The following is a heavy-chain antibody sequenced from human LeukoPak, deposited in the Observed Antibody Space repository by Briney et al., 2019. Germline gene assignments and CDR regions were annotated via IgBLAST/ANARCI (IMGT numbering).Heavy chain of an antibody. CDR1: GFTFSSYG. CDR3: AKDYVVATSTHIV. Sequence: RRSLVLYCAATGFTFSSYGMQWVRQAPGKGLEWVAVISYDGSNKYYADSVKGRFTISRDNSKNTLYLQMNSLRAEDTAVYYCAKDYVVATSTHIVWGQGTLVTVSS. CDR2: ISYDGSNK. J-gene: IGHJ4*02. D-gene: IGHD5-12*01. V-gene: IGHV3-30*18.